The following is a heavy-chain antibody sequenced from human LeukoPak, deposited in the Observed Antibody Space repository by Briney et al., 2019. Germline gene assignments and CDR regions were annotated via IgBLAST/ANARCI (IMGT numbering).Heavy chain of an antibody. CDR3: ARGGPGTGMDY. CDR1: GFTLSDLW. Sequence: PGGSLRLSCAASGFTLSDLWMHWDRHVPGEGLGWVAVSLGDVTAIYADSVKGPFTVSRDNAKNTLYMQANSLRVEDTAVYYCARGGPGTGMDYWGHGALVTVSS. D-gene: IGHD1-1*01. V-gene: IGHV3-74*01. J-gene: IGHJ4*01. CDR2: SLGDVTA.